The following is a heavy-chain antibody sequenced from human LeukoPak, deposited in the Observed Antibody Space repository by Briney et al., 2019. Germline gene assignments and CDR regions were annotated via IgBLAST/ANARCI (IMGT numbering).Heavy chain of an antibody. D-gene: IGHD3-10*01. CDR3: VKDSSSGSYFDY. J-gene: IGHJ4*02. V-gene: IGHV3-64D*06. CDR1: GFTFSSYA. CDR2: ISSNGGST. Sequence: GGSLRLSCAASGFTFSSYAMSWVRQAPGKGLEYVTAISSNGGSTYYADSVKGRFTISRDNSRNTLHLQMSRLRVEDTAVYYCVKDSSSGSYFDYWGQGTLVTVSS.